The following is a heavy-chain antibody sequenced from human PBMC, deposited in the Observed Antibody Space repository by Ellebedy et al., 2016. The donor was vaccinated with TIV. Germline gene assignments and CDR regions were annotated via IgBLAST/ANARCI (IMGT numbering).Heavy chain of an antibody. CDR1: GYTFTSYA. Sequence: ASVKVSXXASGYTFTSYAMHWVRQAPGQRLEWMGWINAGNGNTKYSQKFQGRVTMTRNTSISTAYIELSSLRSEDTAVYYCARGREGRFNPWGQGTLVTVSS. CDR3: ARGREGRFNP. CDR2: INAGNGNT. D-gene: IGHD5-24*01. V-gene: IGHV1-3*01. J-gene: IGHJ5*02.